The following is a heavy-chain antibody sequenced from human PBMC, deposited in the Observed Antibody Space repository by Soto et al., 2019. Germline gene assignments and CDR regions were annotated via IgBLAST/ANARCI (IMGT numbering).Heavy chain of an antibody. CDR2: IIPIFGTA. CDR1: GGTFSSYA. J-gene: IGHJ6*02. D-gene: IGHD3-16*01. V-gene: IGHV1-69*13. CDR3: ARGKQIGPQGQYGMDV. Sequence: ASVKVSCKASGGTFSSYAISWVRQAPGQGLEWMGGIIPIFGTANYAQKFQGRVTITADESTSTAYMELSSLRSEDTAVYYCARGKQIGPQGQYGMDVWGQGTTVTVSS.